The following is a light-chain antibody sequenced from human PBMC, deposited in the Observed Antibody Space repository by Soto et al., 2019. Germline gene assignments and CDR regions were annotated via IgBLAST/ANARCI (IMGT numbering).Light chain of an antibody. CDR3: QQYSTYPYA. CDR1: QSTSTW. Sequence: DIQMTQSPSTLSASVGDRVTITCRASQSTSTWLAWYQQRPGKTPKLLISEASKLESGVPSRFSGSGSWTEFTLTISSLQPDDFATYYCQQYSTYPYAFGQGTKVEIK. V-gene: IGKV1-5*03. CDR2: EAS. J-gene: IGKJ1*01.